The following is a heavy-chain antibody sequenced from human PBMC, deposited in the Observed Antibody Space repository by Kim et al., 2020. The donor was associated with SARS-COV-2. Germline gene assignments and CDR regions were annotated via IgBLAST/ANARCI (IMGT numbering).Heavy chain of an antibody. CDR1: GGSISSNVYY. CDR2: IYNRGGP. V-gene: IGHV4-31*03. CDR3: ALVCDDMDYYYYMDV. J-gene: IGHJ6*03. Sequence: SETLSLTCTLSGGSISSNVYYWSWVRQHPGKGLEWIGNIYNRGGPYYNPSLKSRVTMSIDTSNNQFSLKLTSVTAADTAVYYCALVCDDMDYYYYMDVWGKGTTVTVSS. D-gene: IGHD3-9*01.